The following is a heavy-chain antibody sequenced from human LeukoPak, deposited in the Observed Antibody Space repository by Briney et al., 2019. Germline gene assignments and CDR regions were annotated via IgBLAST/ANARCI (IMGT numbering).Heavy chain of an antibody. CDR3: ARPGYCSASTCSGPFDI. CDR2: IIHSGGT. CDR1: GGSFNKYY. J-gene: IGHJ3*02. D-gene: IGHD2-2*01. V-gene: IGHV4-34*12. Sequence: SETLSLTCAVYGGSFNKYYWTWIRQPPGKGLEWIWEIIHSGGTNYNPSLKSRVTISLDTPKSQISVKLTSVTAADTAVYFCARPGYCSASTCSGPFDIWSQGSMVTVSS.